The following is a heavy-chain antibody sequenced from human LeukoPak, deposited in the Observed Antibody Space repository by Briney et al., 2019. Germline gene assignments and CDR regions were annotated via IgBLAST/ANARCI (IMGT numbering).Heavy chain of an antibody. CDR3: ARDPSGSMVRGVRTHYYVMDV. D-gene: IGHD3-10*01. CDR1: EFTVSSNY. V-gene: IGHV3-53*01. J-gene: IGHJ6*02. CDR2: IYNGGST. Sequence: GGSLRLSCAASEFTVSSNYMSWVRQAPGKGLEWVSVIYNGGSTDYADSVKGRFTISRDNSKNTLYLQTNSLRAEDTAVYYCARDPSGSMVRGVRTHYYVMDVWGQGTTVTVSS.